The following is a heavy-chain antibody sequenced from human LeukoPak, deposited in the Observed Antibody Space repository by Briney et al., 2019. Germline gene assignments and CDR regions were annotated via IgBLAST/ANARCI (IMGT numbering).Heavy chain of an antibody. Sequence: ASVKVSCKASGYTFTGYYMHWVRQAPGQGLEWMGWINPNSGGTNYAQKFQGRVTMTRDTSISTAYMELSRLRSDDTAVYYCARHGEPYSSSSGGFDYWGQGTLVTVSS. CDR3: ARHGEPYSSSSGGFDY. V-gene: IGHV1-2*02. CDR2: INPNSGGT. CDR1: GYTFTGYY. D-gene: IGHD6-6*01. J-gene: IGHJ4*02.